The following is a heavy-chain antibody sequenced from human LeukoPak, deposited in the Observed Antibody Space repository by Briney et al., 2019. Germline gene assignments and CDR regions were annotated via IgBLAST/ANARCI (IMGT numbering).Heavy chain of an antibody. J-gene: IGHJ4*02. V-gene: IGHV4-34*01. CDR1: GGSFSGYY. CDR3: ARGYPGCGGDCYSDY. Sequence: PSETLSLTCAVYGGSFSGYYWSWIRQPPGKGLEWIGEINHSGSTNYNPSLKSRVTISVDTSKNQFSPKLSSVTAADTAVYYCARGYPGCGGDCYSDYWGQGTLVTVSS. CDR2: INHSGST. D-gene: IGHD2-21*02.